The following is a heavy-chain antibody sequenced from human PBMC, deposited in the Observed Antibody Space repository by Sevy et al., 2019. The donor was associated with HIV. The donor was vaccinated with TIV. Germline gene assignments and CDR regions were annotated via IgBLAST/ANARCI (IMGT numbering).Heavy chain of an antibody. J-gene: IGHJ4*02. CDR3: AKDGNYYDSSGYYNRCFDY. D-gene: IGHD3-22*01. V-gene: IGHV3-23*01. CDR2: ISGSGGST. Sequence: GGSLRLSCAASGFTFSSYAMSWARQAPGKGLEWVSAISGSGGSTYYADSVKGRFTISRDNSKNTLYLQMNSLRAEDTAVYYCAKDGNYYDSSGYYNRCFDYWGQGTLVTVSS. CDR1: GFTFSSYA.